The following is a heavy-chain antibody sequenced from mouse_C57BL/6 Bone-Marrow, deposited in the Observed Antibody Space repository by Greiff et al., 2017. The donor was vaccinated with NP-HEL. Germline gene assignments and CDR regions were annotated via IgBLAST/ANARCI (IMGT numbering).Heavy chain of an antibody. J-gene: IGHJ1*03. Sequence: QVQLQQSGAELVKPGASVKLSCKASGYTFTEYTIHWVKQRSGQGLEWIGWFYPGSGSIKYIEKFKDKATLTADKSSSTVYMELSRLTAEDSAVYFCARHEEEGGYGNYRYFDVWGTGTTVTVSS. CDR2: FYPGSGSI. D-gene: IGHD2-1*01. CDR1: GYTFTEYT. CDR3: ARHEEEGGYGNYRYFDV. V-gene: IGHV1-62-2*01.